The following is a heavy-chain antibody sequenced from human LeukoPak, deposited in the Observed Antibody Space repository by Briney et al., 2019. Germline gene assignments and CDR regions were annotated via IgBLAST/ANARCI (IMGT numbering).Heavy chain of an antibody. CDR3: ARQLMVVEPAALPHFDY. J-gene: IGHJ4*02. CDR2: TYYTGTT. Sequence: PSETLSLTCTVSGGSISSSSYYWGWIRQPPGKGLEWIGSTYYTGTTDYNPSLKSRVTISVDTSKNQFPLKLSSVTSAETAVYYCARQLMVVEPAALPHFDYWGQGTLVTVSS. V-gene: IGHV4-39*01. CDR1: GGSISSSSYY. D-gene: IGHD2-2*01.